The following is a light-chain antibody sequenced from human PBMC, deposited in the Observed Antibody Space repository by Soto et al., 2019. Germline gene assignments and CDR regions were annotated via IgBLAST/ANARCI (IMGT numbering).Light chain of an antibody. Sequence: QSVLTQPPSVSEAPRQRVTISCSGSSSNTVNNAVTWYQQLPGKAPKLLIYSDELLPSGVSDRFSGSKSGTSASLAISGLQSEDEAVYYCAAWDERLKEVFCGGTKLTVL. CDR3: AAWDERLKEV. CDR1: SSNTVNNA. J-gene: IGLJ3*02. V-gene: IGLV1-36*01. CDR2: SDE.